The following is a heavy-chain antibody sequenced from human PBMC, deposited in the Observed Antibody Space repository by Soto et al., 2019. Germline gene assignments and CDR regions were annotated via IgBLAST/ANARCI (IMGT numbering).Heavy chain of an antibody. Sequence: EVQLLESGGGLVQPGGSLRLSCAASGFTFSSYAMSWVRQAPGKGLEWVSAISGSGGSTYYADSVKGRFTISRDNSKKTRYLQMNSRRAEETAVYYCAKGGGGTVTKWAYGSFDPGGRGTLVIASS. V-gene: IGHV3-23*01. CDR1: GFTFSSYA. D-gene: IGHD4-17*01. J-gene: IGHJ2*01. CDR3: AKGGGGTVTKWAYGSFDP. CDR2: ISGSGGST.